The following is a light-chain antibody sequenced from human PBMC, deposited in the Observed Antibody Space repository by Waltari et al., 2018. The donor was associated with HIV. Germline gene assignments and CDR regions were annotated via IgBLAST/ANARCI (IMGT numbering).Light chain of an antibody. Sequence: SYELTQPPSVSVSPGQTASISCSGDTMGPKFISWSQQRPGQSPIMVIYRDGERPSGIPERFSGSNSANTATLTISGTQTIDEADYYCQAWDSSTAVFGGGTKLTVL. CDR2: RDG. CDR3: QAWDSSTAV. J-gene: IGLJ2*01. CDR1: TMGPKF. V-gene: IGLV3-1*01.